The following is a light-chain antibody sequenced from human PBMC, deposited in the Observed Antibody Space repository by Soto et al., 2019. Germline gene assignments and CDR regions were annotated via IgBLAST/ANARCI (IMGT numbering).Light chain of an antibody. V-gene: IGLV2-14*01. CDR3: ASYTTSSTYV. J-gene: IGLJ1*01. CDR1: SSDVGGYSY. CDR2: DVS. Sequence: QSALTQPASVSGSPGQSIAISCTGTSSDVGGYSYVSWYQQQPGKAPKLVISDVSNRPSGVSDRFSGSKSGNTAALTISGLQNDDEADYYCASYTTSSTYVFVTGTKLTVL.